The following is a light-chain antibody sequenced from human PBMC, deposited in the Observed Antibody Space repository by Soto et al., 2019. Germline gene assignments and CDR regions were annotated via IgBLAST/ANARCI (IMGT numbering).Light chain of an antibody. CDR1: SSDVGGYNY. CDR3: NSYTSSSTLV. Sequence: QSALTQPASVSGSPGQSITISCTGTSSDVGGYNYVSWYQQHPGKAPKLMIYEVSNRPSGVSNRFSGSKSGNTASLTISGLQAEDEADYYCNSYTSSSTLVFGPGTKLTVL. J-gene: IGLJ1*01. V-gene: IGLV2-14*01. CDR2: EVS.